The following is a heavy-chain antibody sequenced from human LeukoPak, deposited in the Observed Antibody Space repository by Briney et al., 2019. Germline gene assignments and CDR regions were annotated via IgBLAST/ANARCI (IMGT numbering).Heavy chain of an antibody. CDR1: GGSISSYY. V-gene: IGHV4-59*01. CDR3: ARVGGIVSAFDI. CDR2: IYYSGST. J-gene: IGHJ3*02. D-gene: IGHD1-26*01. Sequence: SETLSLTCTVSGGSISSYYWSWIRQPPGKGLEWIGYIYYSGSTNYNPSLKSRVTISVDTSKNQFSLKLSSVTAADTAVYYCARVGGIVSAFDIWGQGTMVTVSS.